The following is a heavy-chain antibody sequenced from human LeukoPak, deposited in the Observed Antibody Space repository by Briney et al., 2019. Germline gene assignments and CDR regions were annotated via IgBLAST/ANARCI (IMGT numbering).Heavy chain of an antibody. D-gene: IGHD2-15*01. Sequence: GESLKISCKGSGYSFTSYWIAWVRQMPGKGLEWMGIIYPGDSDTRYSPSFQGQVTISADKSISTAYLQWSSLTASDTAMYFCARPRVVAAITSHAAFDIWGQGTLVSVSS. V-gene: IGHV5-51*01. CDR3: ARPRVVAAITSHAAFDI. CDR2: IYPGDSDT. CDR1: GYSFTSYW. J-gene: IGHJ3*02.